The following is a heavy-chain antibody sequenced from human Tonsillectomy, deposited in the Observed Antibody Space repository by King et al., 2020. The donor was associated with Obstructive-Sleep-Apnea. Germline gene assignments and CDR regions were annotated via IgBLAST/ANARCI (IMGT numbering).Heavy chain of an antibody. CDR3: ARSFHTAFDP. Sequence: VQLVESGGGVVQPGTSLRLSCAAYGFTFSNYGMHWVRQAPGKGLEWVAVIANDGSEYYAESVKGRITISRENSKNTVYLQMTNLRADDTAVYFCARSFHTAFDPWGQGTLVTVSS. J-gene: IGHJ5*02. CDR1: GFTFSNYG. D-gene: IGHD2-21*02. V-gene: IGHV3-30*03. CDR2: IANDGSE.